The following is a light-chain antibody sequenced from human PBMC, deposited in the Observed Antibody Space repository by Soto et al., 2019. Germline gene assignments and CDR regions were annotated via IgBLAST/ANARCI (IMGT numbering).Light chain of an antibody. CDR1: QDITTY. CDR2: VAS. J-gene: IGKJ1*01. Sequence: DIQLTQSPSFLSASVGDRITITCRASQDITTYLTWYQQKPGKAPKLLNYVASILNRGAPSRFSGSRSGAKFNLTTTSLQTEDFADYYCLQLNRYPLKFGQGTKVDI. CDR3: LQLNRYPLK. V-gene: IGKV1-9*01.